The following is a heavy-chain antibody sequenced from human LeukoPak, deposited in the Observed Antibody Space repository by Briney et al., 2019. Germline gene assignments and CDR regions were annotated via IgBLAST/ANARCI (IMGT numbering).Heavy chain of an antibody. V-gene: IGHV3-23*01. CDR3: AEGTLGSCSGGSCYPLDY. CDR2: ITGDGEYT. CDR1: GFTFSSYA. Sequence: PGGSLRLSCAASGFTFSSYAMAWVRQSPGKGLEWVSCITGDGEYTYHTDSVKGRFTISRDNSKNTLYVQMNSLRAEDTAVYYCAEGTLGSCSGGSCYPLDYWGQGTLVTVSS. D-gene: IGHD2-15*01. J-gene: IGHJ4*02.